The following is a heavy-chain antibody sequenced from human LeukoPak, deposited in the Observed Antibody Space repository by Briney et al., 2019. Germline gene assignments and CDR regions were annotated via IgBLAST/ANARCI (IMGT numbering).Heavy chain of an antibody. CDR3: AKDGHFTMVRGVIIVA. CDR1: GFSFSTYE. D-gene: IGHD3-10*01. CDR2: ISASGTLT. V-gene: IGHV3-48*03. J-gene: IGHJ5*02. Sequence: PGGSLRLSCAASGFSFSTYEMNWVRQAPGKGLEWISYISASGTLTHYADSVEGRFTISRDNAKNSLYLQMNSLRAEDTALYYCAKDGHFTMVRGVIIVAWGQGTLVTVSS.